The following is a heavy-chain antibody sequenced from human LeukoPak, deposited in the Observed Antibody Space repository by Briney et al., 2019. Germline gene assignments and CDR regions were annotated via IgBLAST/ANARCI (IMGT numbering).Heavy chain of an antibody. Sequence: GGSLRLSCAASGFTFSSYSMNWVRQAPGKGLEWVSSISSSSSYIYYADSVKGRFTISGDNAKNSLYLQMNSLRAEDTAVYYCARRTGTDPADYWGQGTLVTVSS. CDR3: ARRTGTDPADY. V-gene: IGHV3-21*01. D-gene: IGHD3-10*01. J-gene: IGHJ4*02. CDR2: ISSSSSYI. CDR1: GFTFSSYS.